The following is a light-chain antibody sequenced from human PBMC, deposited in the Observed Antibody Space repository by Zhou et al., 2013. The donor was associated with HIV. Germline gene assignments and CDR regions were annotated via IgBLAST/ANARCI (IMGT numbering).Light chain of an antibody. CDR2: DAS. CDR1: QDISNS. J-gene: IGKJ4*01. V-gene: IGKV1-33*01. Sequence: DIQMTQSPSSLSASVGDRVTITCQASQDISNSLNWYQQKPGKAPKLLIFDASNLETGVPSRFSGSGSGTDFTFTISSLQPEDIATYYCQQYDNLLPLTFVGGTNGGGSN. CDR3: QQYDNLLPLT.